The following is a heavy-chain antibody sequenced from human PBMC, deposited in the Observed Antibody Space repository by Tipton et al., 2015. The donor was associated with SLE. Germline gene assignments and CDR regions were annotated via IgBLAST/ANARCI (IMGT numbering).Heavy chain of an antibody. CDR1: GFTFDDYT. V-gene: IGHV3-9*01. CDR2: ISWNSGSI. CDR3: AQSGGGYFQH. J-gene: IGHJ1*01. Sequence: SLRLSCVASGFTFDDYTMHWVRQAPGKGLEWVSGISWNSGSIGYADSVKGRFTISRDNSKNTLYLQMNSLRAEDTAVYYCAQSGGGYFQHWGQGTLVTVSS. D-gene: IGHD3-16*01.